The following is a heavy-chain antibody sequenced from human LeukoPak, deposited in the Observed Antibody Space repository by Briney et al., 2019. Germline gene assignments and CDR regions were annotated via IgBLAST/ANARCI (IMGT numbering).Heavy chain of an antibody. CDR3: AKDRTPTITMVRGVPFDY. CDR2: ISGSGGST. CDR1: GFTFSSYA. Sequence: GGSLRLSCAASGFTFSSYAMSWVRQAPGEGLEWASAISGSGGSTYYADSVKGRFTISRDNSKNTLYLQMNSLRAEDTAVYYCAKDRTPTITMVRGVPFDYWGQGTLVTVSS. V-gene: IGHV3-23*01. D-gene: IGHD3-10*01. J-gene: IGHJ4*02.